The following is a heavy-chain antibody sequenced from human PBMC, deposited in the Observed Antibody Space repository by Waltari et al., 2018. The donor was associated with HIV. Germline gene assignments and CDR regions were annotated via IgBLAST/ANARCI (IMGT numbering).Heavy chain of an antibody. CDR3: ARYVWGTYRYFDL. CDR2: MFHSGTT. D-gene: IGHD3-16*02. V-gene: IGHV4-61*01. J-gene: IGHJ2*01. Sequence: QVYLEESGPGRMKPSETLSPNCTVADGSVTAGNYYWSWIRQSQGKGLDWVASMFHSGTTHYNSSLWGRVTMSVDTAARQISLQLKSVTAADTAVYFCARYVWGTYRYFDLWGRGTLVTVS. CDR1: DGSVTAGNYY.